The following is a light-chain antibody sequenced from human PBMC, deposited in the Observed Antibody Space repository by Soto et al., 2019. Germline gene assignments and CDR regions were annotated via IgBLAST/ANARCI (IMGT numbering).Light chain of an antibody. CDR2: KAS. CDR1: QSISSW. V-gene: IGKV1-5*03. J-gene: IGKJ2*01. Sequence: DIEMTHSPSTLSASVGDRVTITCRASQSISSWLAWYQQKPGKAPKLLIYKASSLESGVPSRFRGSGSGTEFTLTISSLQPDDFATYYSPQYTSYSYTFVQGTKVDIX. CDR3: PQYTSYSYT.